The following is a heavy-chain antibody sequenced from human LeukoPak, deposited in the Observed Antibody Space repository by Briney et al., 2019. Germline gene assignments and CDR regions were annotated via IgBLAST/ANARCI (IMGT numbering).Heavy chain of an antibody. D-gene: IGHD5-18*01. CDR3: ARGDTAMVTPDY. CDR1: GGTFSSYA. Sequence: GASVKVSCKTSGGTFSSYAISWVRQAPGQGLEWMGGIIPIFGTANYAQKFQGRVTITADESTSTAYMELSSLRSEDTAVYYCARGDTAMVTPDYWGQGTLVTVSS. J-gene: IGHJ4*02. V-gene: IGHV1-69*13. CDR2: IIPIFGTA.